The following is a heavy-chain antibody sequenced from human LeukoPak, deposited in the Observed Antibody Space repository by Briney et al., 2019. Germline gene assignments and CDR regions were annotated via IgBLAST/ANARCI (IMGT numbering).Heavy chain of an antibody. Sequence: GGSLRLSCVASGFPFSSYWMTWVRRAPGKGLEWVANIKQDGSKKSYVDSVKGRFTISRDNAKNSLYLQMNSLRAEDTAIYYCTRVGYVDEGIDYWGQGTLVTVSS. CDR3: TRVGYVDEGIDY. CDR2: IKQDGSKK. CDR1: GFPFSSYW. J-gene: IGHJ4*02. D-gene: IGHD4-17*01. V-gene: IGHV3-7*04.